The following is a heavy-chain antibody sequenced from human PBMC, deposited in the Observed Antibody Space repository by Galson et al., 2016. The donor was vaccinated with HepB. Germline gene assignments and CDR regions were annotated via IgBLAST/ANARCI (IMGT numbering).Heavy chain of an antibody. J-gene: IGHJ5*02. Sequence: SLRLSCAVSGFSFKYYAMSWVRQAPGKGLEWVSAIRGSGDDTYYSDSVKGRFTISRDNSKNTLDLQMTSLRAEDTAVYYCTKDQLRYCGGDCYPGYNWFDPWGQGTLVTVSS. V-gene: IGHV3-23*01. CDR3: TKDQLRYCGGDCYPGYNWFDP. CDR2: IRGSGDDT. D-gene: IGHD2-21*02. CDR1: GFSFKYYA.